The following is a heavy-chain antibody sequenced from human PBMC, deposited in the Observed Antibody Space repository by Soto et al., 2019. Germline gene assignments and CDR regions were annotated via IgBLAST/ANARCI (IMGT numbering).Heavy chain of an antibody. CDR1: GFTFSAYV. CDR3: ARVRLSIAVNDALDV. Sequence: QVRLLASGGGVVQPGTSLRLSCVASGFTFSAYVINWVRQAAGKGLEWVASMTYDGASEYYADSVKAQCTLSRDNSKWELSLLINRLRPEDTAVDFCARVRLSIAVNDALDVWGQGTTVTVSS. J-gene: IGHJ3*01. CDR2: MTYDGASE. V-gene: IGHV3-30*14. D-gene: IGHD6-19*01.